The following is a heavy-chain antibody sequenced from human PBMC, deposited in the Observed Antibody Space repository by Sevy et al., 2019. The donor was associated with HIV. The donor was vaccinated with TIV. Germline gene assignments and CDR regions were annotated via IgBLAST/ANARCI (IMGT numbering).Heavy chain of an antibody. D-gene: IGHD6-13*01. Sequence: SETLSLTCTVSGGSISSSTYYWAWIRQPPGKGLEWIGSIYYRGSTYYNPSLKSRVTISVDTSKNQFSLRLSSVTAADTAVYYCARRTYSRTTFDYWGQGTPVTVSS. CDR2: IYYRGST. V-gene: IGHV4-39*01. CDR1: GGSISSSTYY. J-gene: IGHJ4*02. CDR3: ARRTYSRTTFDY.